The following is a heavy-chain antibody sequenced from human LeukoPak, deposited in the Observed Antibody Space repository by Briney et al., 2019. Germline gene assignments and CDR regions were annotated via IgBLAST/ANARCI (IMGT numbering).Heavy chain of an antibody. D-gene: IGHD2-15*01. CDR3: ASSGIGYCSGGSCPNYFDY. CDR2: ISYDGRNK. Sequence: GGSLTLSCAASGFTFSSYAMHWVRQAPGKGLEWVAVISYDGRNKYYADSVKGRFTISRDNSKNTLYLQMNSLRAEDTAVYYCASSGIGYCSGGSCPNYFDYWGQGTLVTVSS. J-gene: IGHJ4*02. V-gene: IGHV3-30*04. CDR1: GFTFSSYA.